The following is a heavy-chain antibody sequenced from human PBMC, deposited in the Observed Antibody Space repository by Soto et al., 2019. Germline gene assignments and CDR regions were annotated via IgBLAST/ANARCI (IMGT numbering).Heavy chain of an antibody. V-gene: IGHV3-74*01. CDR1: GFTISGYW. J-gene: IGHJ6*04. CDR2: INSDGSST. D-gene: IGHD2-8*01. CDR3: XRDPXSVXRMDV. Sequence: EVQLVXSGGGLVQPGGSLRLSCAASGFTISGYWMHWVRQAPGKRLVWVSRINSDGSSTGYADSVKGRFXXXXXXAKXXXXXXXXXXXXXXXXVXXXXRDPXSVXRMDVWGKGTTVTVXX.